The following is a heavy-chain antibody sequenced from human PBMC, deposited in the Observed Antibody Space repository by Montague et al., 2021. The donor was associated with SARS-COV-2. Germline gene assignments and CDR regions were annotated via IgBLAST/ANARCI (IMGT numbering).Heavy chain of an antibody. D-gene: IGHD3-9*01. Sequence: SETLSLTCTVFGGSFSEYYWTWIRQSPGKGLEWIGEFNYTGSTNYNPSLKSRVTISVDTSKKHFSLKLTSMTAADTAIYYCARGRLRYFFDWGQGTTVTVSS. CDR2: FNYTGST. CDR3: ARGRLRYFFD. J-gene: IGHJ6*02. V-gene: IGHV4-34*01. CDR1: GGSFSEYY.